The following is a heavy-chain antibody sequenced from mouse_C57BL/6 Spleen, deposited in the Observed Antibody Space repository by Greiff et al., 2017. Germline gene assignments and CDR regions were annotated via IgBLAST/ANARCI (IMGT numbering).Heavy chain of an antibody. Sequence: QVQLQQSGAELMKPGASVKLSCKATGYTFTGYWIEWVKQRPGHGLEWIGEILPGSGSTNYNEKFKGKATFTADTSSNPAYMQLSSLTTEDSAIYYCALYYGSSYDYFDYWGQGTTLTVSS. CDR3: ALYYGSSYDYFDY. J-gene: IGHJ2*01. CDR2: ILPGSGST. D-gene: IGHD1-1*01. V-gene: IGHV1-9*01. CDR1: GYTFTGYW.